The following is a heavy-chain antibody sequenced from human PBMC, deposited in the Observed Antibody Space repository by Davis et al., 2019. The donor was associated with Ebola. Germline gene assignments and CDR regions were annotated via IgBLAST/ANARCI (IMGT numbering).Heavy chain of an antibody. D-gene: IGHD5-12*01. Sequence: AASVKVSCKASGYTFTSYGISWVRQAPGQGLEWMGWISAYNGNTNYAQKFQGRVAITADESTSTAYMELSSLRSEDTAVYYCARLGYDGYYYYGMDVWGQGTTVTVSS. J-gene: IGHJ6*02. CDR3: ARLGYDGYYYYGMDV. CDR1: GYTFTSYG. CDR2: ISAYNGNT. V-gene: IGHV1-18*01.